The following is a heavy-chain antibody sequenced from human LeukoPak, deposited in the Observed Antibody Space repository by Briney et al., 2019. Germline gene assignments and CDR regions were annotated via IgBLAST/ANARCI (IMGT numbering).Heavy chain of an antibody. CDR1: GGSFSAYY. Sequence: KPSETQSLTCAVYGGSFSAYYWSWIRQPPGNGLEWIGEINHRGSNNYNPPLKSRVTISVDTSKNQFSLNLSSMAAADTAVYYCARGRSSGWSSSIDYWGQGTLVTVSS. V-gene: IGHV4-34*01. D-gene: IGHD6-19*01. CDR2: INHRGSN. CDR3: ARGRSSGWSSSIDY. J-gene: IGHJ4*02.